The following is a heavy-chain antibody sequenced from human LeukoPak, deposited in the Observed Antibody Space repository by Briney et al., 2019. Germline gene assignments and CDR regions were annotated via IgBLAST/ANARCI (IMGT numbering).Heavy chain of an antibody. Sequence: GGSLRLSCAASEFTFSSYAMHWVRQAPGKGLEWVAVISYDGSNKYYADSVKGRFTISRDNSKNTLYLQMNSLRAEDTAVYYCAKDGLPYDFWSGYYSYYFDYWGQGTLVTVSS. V-gene: IGHV3-30-3*01. CDR1: EFTFSSYA. D-gene: IGHD3-3*01. CDR2: ISYDGSNK. J-gene: IGHJ4*02. CDR3: AKDGLPYDFWSGYYSYYFDY.